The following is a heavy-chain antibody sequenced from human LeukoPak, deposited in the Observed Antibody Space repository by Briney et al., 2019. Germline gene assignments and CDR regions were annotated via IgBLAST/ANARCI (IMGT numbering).Heavy chain of an antibody. CDR3: AKDRQQDIMTTIGDY. Sequence: GGSLRLSCAASGFTLSNYGMHWVRQAPGKGLEWVAVISYDGSNKYHADSVKDRFTISRYNSKNTLYLQMNSLRAEDTAVYYCAKDRQQDIMTTIGDYWGQGTLVTVSS. V-gene: IGHV3-30*18. CDR2: ISYDGSNK. CDR1: GFTLSNYG. J-gene: IGHJ4*02. D-gene: IGHD2-15*01.